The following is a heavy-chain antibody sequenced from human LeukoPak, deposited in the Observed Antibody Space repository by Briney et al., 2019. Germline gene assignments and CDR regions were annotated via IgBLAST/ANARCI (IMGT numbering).Heavy chain of an antibody. V-gene: IGHV4-59*08. J-gene: IGHJ3*02. D-gene: IGHD2-2*01. CDR2: IYYSGST. Sequence: SETLSLTCTVSGGSISSYYWSWIRQPPGKGLEWIGYIYYSGSTNYNPSLKSRVTISVDTSKNQFSLKLSSVTAADTAVYYCARLKGYCSSTSCYGGDAFDIWGQGTMVTVSS. CDR1: GGSISSYY. CDR3: ARLKGYCSSTSCYGGDAFDI.